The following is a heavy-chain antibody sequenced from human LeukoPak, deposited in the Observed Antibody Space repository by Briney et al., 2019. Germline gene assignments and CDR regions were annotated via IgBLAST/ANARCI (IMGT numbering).Heavy chain of an antibody. D-gene: IGHD6-19*01. Sequence: PSETLSLTCTVSGGSISSGGYYWSWIRQPPGKGLEWIGYIYHSGSTYYNPSLKSRVTISVDRSKNQFSLKLSSVTAADTAVYYCAKEVRLAMGFDYWGQGTLVTVSS. CDR2: IYHSGST. V-gene: IGHV4-30-2*01. J-gene: IGHJ4*02. CDR3: AKEVRLAMGFDY. CDR1: GGSISSGGYY.